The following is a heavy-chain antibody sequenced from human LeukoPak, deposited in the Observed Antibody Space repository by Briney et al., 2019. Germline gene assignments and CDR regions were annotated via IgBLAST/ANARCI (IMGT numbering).Heavy chain of an antibody. Sequence: SETLSLTCAVYGGSFSGYYWSWLRQPPGKGLEWIGEINHSGSTNYNPSLKSRVTISVDTSKNQFSLKLSSVTAADTAVYYCARGLGYYYYYYMDVWGKGTTVTVSS. J-gene: IGHJ6*03. CDR1: GGSFSGYY. CDR3: ARGLGYYYYYYMDV. CDR2: INHSGST. V-gene: IGHV4-34*01.